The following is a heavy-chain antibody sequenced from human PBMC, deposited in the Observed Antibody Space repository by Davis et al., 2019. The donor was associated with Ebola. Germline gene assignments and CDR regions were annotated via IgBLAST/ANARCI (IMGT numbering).Heavy chain of an antibody. V-gene: IGHV3-30*03. J-gene: IGHJ4*02. CDR3: ARELTVVIFGV. Sequence: PGGSLRLSCVVSGFTFRDYGMHWVRQAPGKGPEWVAIVSFDGRYKYYADSVKGRFTISRDNSKNTLYLQMNSLRAEDTAVYYCARELTVVIFGVRGQGTLVTVSS. CDR2: VSFDGRYK. D-gene: IGHD2-21*01. CDR1: GFTFRDYG.